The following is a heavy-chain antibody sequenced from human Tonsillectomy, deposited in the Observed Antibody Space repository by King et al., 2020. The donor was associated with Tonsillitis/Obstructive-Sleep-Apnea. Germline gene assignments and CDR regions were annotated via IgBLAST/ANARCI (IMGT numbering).Heavy chain of an antibody. CDR1: GGSISSYY. V-gene: IGHV4-59*08. Sequence: VQLQESGPGLVKPSETLSLTCTVSGGSISSYYWSWIRQPPGKGLEWIGYIYYSGSTNYNPSLKSRVTISVDTSKNQFSLKLSSVTAADTAVYYCARARIVGGTRYFDLWGRGTLVTVSS. J-gene: IGHJ2*01. CDR2: IYYSGST. D-gene: IGHD1-26*01. CDR3: ARARIVGGTRYFDL.